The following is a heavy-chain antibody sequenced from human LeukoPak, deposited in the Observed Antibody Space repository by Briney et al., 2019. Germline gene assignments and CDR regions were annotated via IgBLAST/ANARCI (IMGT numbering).Heavy chain of an antibody. J-gene: IGHJ6*03. Sequence: SETLSLTCTVSGGSISSGGYYWSWIRQPPGKGLEWIGYIYHGGSTYYNPSLKSRVTISVDRSKNQFSLKLSSVTAADTAVYYCARAYLVQQNYYYYYMDVWGKGTTVTVSS. CDR3: ARAYLVQQNYYYYYMDV. V-gene: IGHV4-30-2*01. CDR2: IYHGGST. CDR1: GGSISSGGYY. D-gene: IGHD6-6*01.